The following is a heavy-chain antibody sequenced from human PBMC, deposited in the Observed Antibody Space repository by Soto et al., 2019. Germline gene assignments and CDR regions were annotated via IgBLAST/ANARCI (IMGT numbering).Heavy chain of an antibody. CDR1: GFTFTDAW. V-gene: IGHV3-15*07. Sequence: EVQLVESEGGLVKPGGSLRLSCAASGFTFTDAWMNWVRQAPGKGLEWVGRIKSKGSGGKTDYAAPVKGRFTISRDDSKNTLYLQMDSLQIGDTAVYFCIWQSDYIGTWHWGQGTLVTVSS. D-gene: IGHD5-12*01. J-gene: IGHJ4*02. CDR3: IWQSDYIGTWH. CDR2: IKSKGSGGKT.